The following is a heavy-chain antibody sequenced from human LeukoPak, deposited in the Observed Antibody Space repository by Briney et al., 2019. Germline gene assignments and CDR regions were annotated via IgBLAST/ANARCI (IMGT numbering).Heavy chain of an antibody. J-gene: IGHJ3*02. CDR2: FDPEDGET. Sequence: ASVKVSCKVSGYTLTELSMHWVRQAPGKGLEWMGGFDPEDGETIYAQKFQGRVTMTEDTSTDTAYMELSSLRSEDTAVYYCATDTPPQYYYDSSGYLAFDIWGQGTVVTVSS. D-gene: IGHD3-22*01. V-gene: IGHV1-24*01. CDR3: ATDTPPQYYYDSSGYLAFDI. CDR1: GYTLTELS.